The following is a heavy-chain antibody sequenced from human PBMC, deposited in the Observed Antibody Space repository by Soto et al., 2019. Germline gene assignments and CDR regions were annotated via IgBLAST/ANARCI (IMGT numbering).Heavy chain of an antibody. CDR2: ISGYNGDT. V-gene: IGHV1-18*01. CDR1: GFTFTCSC. Sequence: GASAKLRSKAPGFTFTCSCMGSARQSTGQGLEWMGWISGYNGDTSYAQKFQGRVTMTTDRSTGTAYMDLRSLRSDDTAVYFCARDPYSSGWYFAFNIWGQGTMVTVSS. D-gene: IGHD6-19*01. J-gene: IGHJ3*02. CDR3: ARDPYSSGWYFAFNI.